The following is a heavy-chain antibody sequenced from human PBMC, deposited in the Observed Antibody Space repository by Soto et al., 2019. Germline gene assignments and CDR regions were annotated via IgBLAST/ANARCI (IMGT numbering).Heavy chain of an antibody. CDR1: GGTFSSNT. V-gene: IGHV1-69*06. D-gene: IGHD2-21*02. Sequence: QVQLVQSGAEVKKPGSSVKISCKASGGTFSSNTINWVRQAAGQGLEWMGGIIPLFGTANYAEKFQGRVTITADKSTNTEYMELNSLRSEDTAVYFCASKAACGVDCDACDSLGEGTLVTVSS. CDR3: ASKAACGVDCDACDS. J-gene: IGHJ4*02. CDR2: IIPLFGTA.